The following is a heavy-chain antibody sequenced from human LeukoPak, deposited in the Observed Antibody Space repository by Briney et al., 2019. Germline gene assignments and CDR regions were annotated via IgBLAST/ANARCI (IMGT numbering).Heavy chain of an antibody. CDR1: GNSLSELS. CDR3: TTRSGDFWSGFVN. Sequence: ASVTVSCKVSGNSLSELSIQWVRQAHGKGLESMGGFDPEEAKMVYAQNFQGRVTMTEDTSTQTAYMELSGLTSDDTAVYYCTTRSGDFWSGFVNWGQGTLVTVSS. CDR2: FDPEEAKM. J-gene: IGHJ4*02. V-gene: IGHV1-24*01. D-gene: IGHD3-3*01.